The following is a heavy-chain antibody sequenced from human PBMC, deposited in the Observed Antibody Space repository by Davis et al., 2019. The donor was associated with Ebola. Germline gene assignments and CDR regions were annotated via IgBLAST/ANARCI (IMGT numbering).Heavy chain of an antibody. CDR2: INPHNGNT. D-gene: IGHD1-1*01. V-gene: IGHV1-18*04. CDR1: GYTFTSYG. J-gene: IGHJ5*02. Sequence: ASVKVSCKASGYTFTSYGITWVRQAPGQGLEWMGWINPHNGNTNYAQNVQGRVTMTTDTSTSTAYMEVGILRSDDTAVYYCARAQFPTTSDHWGQGTLVIVSS. CDR3: ARAQFPTTSDH.